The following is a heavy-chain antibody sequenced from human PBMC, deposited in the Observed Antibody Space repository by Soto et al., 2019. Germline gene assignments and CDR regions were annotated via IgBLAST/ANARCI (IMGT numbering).Heavy chain of an antibody. Sequence: QLQLQESGSGLVKPSQTLSLTCAVSGGSISSGGYSWSWIRQPPGKGLEWIGYISHSGSTYYNPSLKSRVTLSVDRSKNQFSLRLSSVTAADTAVYYCARAGGNWNYYWFDPWGQGTLVTVSS. CDR1: GGSISSGGYS. CDR3: ARAGGNWNYYWFDP. J-gene: IGHJ5*02. CDR2: ISHSGST. V-gene: IGHV4-30-2*01. D-gene: IGHD1-7*01.